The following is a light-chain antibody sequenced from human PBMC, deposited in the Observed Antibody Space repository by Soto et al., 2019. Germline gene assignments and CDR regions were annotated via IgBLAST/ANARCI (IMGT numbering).Light chain of an antibody. CDR1: QSISSY. CDR3: QQSYSTPPT. Sequence: DIQMTQSPSSLSASVGDRVAITCRASQSISSYLNWYQHKPGKAPNLLIYAASSLQSGVPSRFSGSGSGTDFNLTISSLQPEDFATYYCQQSYSTPPTFGQGTNLEIK. J-gene: IGKJ2*01. CDR2: AAS. V-gene: IGKV1-39*01.